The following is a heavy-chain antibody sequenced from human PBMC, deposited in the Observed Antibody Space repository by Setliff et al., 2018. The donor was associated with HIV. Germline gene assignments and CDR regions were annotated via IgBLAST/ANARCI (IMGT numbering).Heavy chain of an antibody. CDR2: IAYSGTTMYF. CDR1: GGSFIGSSFQ. J-gene: IGHJ4*02. V-gene: IGHV4-39*07. Sequence: PSETLSLTCNVPGGSFIGSSFQSTWIRQAPGKGLEWIGDIAYSGTTMYFNYNPSLESRLFLSEDTSRHQFSLKLTSVTADDTGIYYCARGPPFAYWGQGLLVTVSS. CDR3: ARGPPFAY.